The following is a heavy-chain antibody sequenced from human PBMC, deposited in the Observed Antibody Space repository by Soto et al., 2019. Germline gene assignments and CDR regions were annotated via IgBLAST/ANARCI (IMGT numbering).Heavy chain of an antibody. V-gene: IGHV4-61*01. CDR2: IYYSGST. J-gene: IGHJ4*02. Sequence: PSETLSLTCTVSGGSVSSGSYYWSWIRQPPGKGLEWIGYIYYSGSTNYNPSLKSRVTISVDTSKNQFSLKLSSVTAADTAVYYCARLRLARIDYWGQGTLVTVSS. D-gene: IGHD2-15*01. CDR3: ARLRLARIDY. CDR1: GGSVSSGSYY.